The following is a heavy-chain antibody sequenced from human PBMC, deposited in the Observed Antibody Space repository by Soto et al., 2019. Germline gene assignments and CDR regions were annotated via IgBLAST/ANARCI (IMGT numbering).Heavy chain of an antibody. V-gene: IGHV3-23*04. CDR2: ITDSGGDT. CDR1: GITFGSRA. Sequence: EVQLVESGGDLVQPGGSLRLSCVASGITFGSRAMSWVRQAPGEGLEWVSTITDSGGDTKYADSVRGRFTISRDNSKNTLYLQMNSLRAEDTAVYYCAREPRRIVATISVGFPIYWGQGTLVTVSS. CDR3: AREPRRIVATISVGFPIY. J-gene: IGHJ4*02. D-gene: IGHD5-12*01.